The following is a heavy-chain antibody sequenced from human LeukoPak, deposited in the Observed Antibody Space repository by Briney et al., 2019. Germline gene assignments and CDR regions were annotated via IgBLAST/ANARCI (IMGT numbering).Heavy chain of an antibody. J-gene: IGHJ5*01. CDR1: GLTFSISH. CDR2: ISDSSDFI. D-gene: IGHD2-15*01. Sequence: GGSLRLSCAASGLTFSISHMSWVRQAPGKGLEWVSSISDSSDFIYYAASVKGRFTVSRDNAQTSLYLQMNSLRAEDTAVYFCASGWRKGSSWFDSWGQGTLVTVSS. V-gene: IGHV3-21*01. CDR3: ASGWRKGSSWFDS.